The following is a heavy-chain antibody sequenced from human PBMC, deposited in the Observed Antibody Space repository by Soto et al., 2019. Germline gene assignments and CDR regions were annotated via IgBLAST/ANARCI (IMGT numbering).Heavy chain of an antibody. D-gene: IGHD6-6*01. J-gene: IGHJ3*02. CDR3: ARAGIAARSAFDI. CDR2: IYHSGST. CDR1: GGSISSSNW. Sequence: QVQLQESGPGLVKPSGTLSLTCAVSGGSISSSNWWSWVRQPPGKGLEWIGEIYHSGSTNYNPSLMGRVTISVDKSKNQFSLKLSSVTAADTAVYYCARAGIAARSAFDIWGQGTMVTVSS. V-gene: IGHV4-4*02.